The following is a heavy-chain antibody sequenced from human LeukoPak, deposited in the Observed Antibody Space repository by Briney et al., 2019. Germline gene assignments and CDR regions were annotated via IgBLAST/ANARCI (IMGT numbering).Heavy chain of an antibody. Sequence: SETLSLTCTVSGGSISSYYWSWIRQPPGKGLEWIGYIYYSGSTNYNPSLKSRVTISVDTSKNQFSLKLSSVTAADMAVYYCARDSEDGDYFDYWGQGTLVTVSS. J-gene: IGHJ4*02. V-gene: IGHV4-59*01. CDR1: GGSISSYY. CDR3: ARDSEDGDYFDY. D-gene: IGHD4-17*01. CDR2: IYYSGST.